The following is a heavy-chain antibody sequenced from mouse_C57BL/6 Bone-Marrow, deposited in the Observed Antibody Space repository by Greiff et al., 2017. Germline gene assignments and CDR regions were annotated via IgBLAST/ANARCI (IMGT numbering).Heavy chain of an antibody. CDR3: ARGDYYYYFDY. V-gene: IGHV1-52*01. CDR1: GYTFTSYW. Sequence: QVQLQQPGAELVRPGSSVKLSCKASGYTFTSYWMHWVKQRPIQGLEWIGNIDPSDSETHYNQKFKDKATLTVDKSSSTAYMQLSSLTSEDSAVYSCARGDYYYYFDYWGQGTTLTVSS. CDR2: IDPSDSET. J-gene: IGHJ2*01. D-gene: IGHD1-1*01.